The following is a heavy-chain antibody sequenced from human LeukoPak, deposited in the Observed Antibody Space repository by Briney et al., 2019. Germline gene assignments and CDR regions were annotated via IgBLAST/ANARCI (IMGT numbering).Heavy chain of an antibody. CDR1: GFTFSSYS. CDR3: ARDPLSSSSFDL. V-gene: IGHV3-48*01. J-gene: IGHJ4*02. D-gene: IGHD6-13*01. CDR2: ISSRSATI. Sequence: PGGSLGLSCAASGFTFSSYSMNWVRQAPGKGLEWVSYISSRSATIYYADSVKGRFTISRDNAKNSLYLQMNSLRAEDTAVYYCARDPLSSSSFDLWGQGTLVTVSS.